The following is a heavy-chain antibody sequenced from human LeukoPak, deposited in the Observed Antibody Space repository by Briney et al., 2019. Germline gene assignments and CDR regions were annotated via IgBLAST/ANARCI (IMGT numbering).Heavy chain of an antibody. CDR2: IDWDDDK. V-gene: IGHV2-70*11. Sequence: SGPTLVKPTQTLTLTCTFSGFALSTTGVCVSWIRHPPGKALEWLARIDWDDDKYYSTSLKTRLTISKDTSKNQVVLTMTNMDPVDTATYYCARIQQVTRIHDAFDIWGQGTMVTVSS. D-gene: IGHD2-21*02. J-gene: IGHJ3*02. CDR3: ARIQQVTRIHDAFDI. CDR1: GFALSTTGVC.